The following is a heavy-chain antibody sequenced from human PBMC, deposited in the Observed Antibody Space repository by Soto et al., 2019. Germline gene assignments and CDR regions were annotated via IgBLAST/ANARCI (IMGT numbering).Heavy chain of an antibody. CDR2: ISGDGNNA. CDR1: GFTFSSFW. Sequence: EVQLVESGGGLVQPGGSLRLSCAASGFTFSSFWMHWVRQAPGKGLVWVSRISGDGNNAVYADYVKGRFTVSRDNAKNTLVLQVSSVITADTALYSCVRSRGSLLRDGVGYLGLGFLVTVSS. V-gene: IGHV3-74*01. D-gene: IGHD3-3*01. J-gene: IGHJ4*02. CDR3: VRSRGSLLRDGVGY.